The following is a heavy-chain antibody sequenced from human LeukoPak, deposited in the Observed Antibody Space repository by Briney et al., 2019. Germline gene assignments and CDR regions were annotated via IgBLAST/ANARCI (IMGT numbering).Heavy chain of an antibody. Sequence: GGSLRLSCTASGFTFGDYAMSWVRQAPGKGLEWVGRIKSKTDGGTTDYAAPVKGRFTISRDDSKNTLYLQMNSLKTEDTAVYYCTTDRPGQYSSSWYFDYWGQGTLVTVSS. D-gene: IGHD6-13*01. CDR1: GFTFGDYA. V-gene: IGHV3-15*01. CDR2: IKSKTDGGTT. CDR3: TTDRPGQYSSSWYFDY. J-gene: IGHJ4*02.